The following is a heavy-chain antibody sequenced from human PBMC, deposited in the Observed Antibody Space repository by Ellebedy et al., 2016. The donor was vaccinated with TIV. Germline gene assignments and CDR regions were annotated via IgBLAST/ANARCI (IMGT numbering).Heavy chain of an antibody. CDR3: ARGGWNRYGSGSYYDY. J-gene: IGHJ4*02. V-gene: IGHV4-61*03. CDR2: IYHSGST. Sequence: MPGGSLRLSCSVSGGSVSSTRYYWSWIRQPPGKGLEWIGYIYHSGSTNYNPSLKSRVSISIDTSKNHFSLRLRSVTAADTAVYYCARGGWNRYGSGSYYDYWGQGTLVTVSS. D-gene: IGHD3-10*01. CDR1: GGSVSSTRYY.